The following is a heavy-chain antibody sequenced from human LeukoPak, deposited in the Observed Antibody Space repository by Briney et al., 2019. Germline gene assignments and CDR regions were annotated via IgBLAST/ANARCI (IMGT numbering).Heavy chain of an antibody. Sequence: ASVKVSCKTSGYTFSDYGVTWVRQAPGQGLEWMAWISGYNGNTDYAPNLRGRVTVTSDTSTSTVYLEMRGLRSDDTAVYYCARDALAAIDPPSDFWGQGTLVTVSS. D-gene: IGHD6-13*01. J-gene: IGHJ4*02. CDR3: ARDALAAIDPPSDF. V-gene: IGHV1-18*04. CDR1: GYTFSDYG. CDR2: ISGYNGNT.